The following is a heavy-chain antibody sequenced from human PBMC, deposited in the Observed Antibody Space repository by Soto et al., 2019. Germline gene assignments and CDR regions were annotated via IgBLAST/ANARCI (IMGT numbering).Heavy chain of an antibody. CDR3: AREGIAAAGTMSSGFYYYMDV. D-gene: IGHD6-13*01. Sequence: SETLSLTCTASGGSISSYYWSWIRQPPGKGLEWIGYIYYSGSTNYNPSLKSRVTISVDTSKNQFSLKLSSLRSEDTAVYYCAREGIAAAGTMSSGFYYYMDVWGKGTTVTVSS. CDR1: GGSISSYY. CDR2: IYYSGST. V-gene: IGHV4-59*01. J-gene: IGHJ6*03.